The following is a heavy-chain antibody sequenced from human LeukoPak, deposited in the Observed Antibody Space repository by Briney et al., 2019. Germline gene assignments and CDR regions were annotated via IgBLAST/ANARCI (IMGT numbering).Heavy chain of an antibody. J-gene: IGHJ6*03. CDR3: AKGIVVPAAVLSPHYYMDV. V-gene: IGHV3-30*04. CDR2: ISYDGRQN. Sequence: PGGSLRLSCAASGFTFSTYAMNWVRQAPGKGLEWVAVISYDGRQNYYADSVRGRFTISRDNSKNTLYLQMNSLRAEDTAVYYCAKGIVVPAAVLSPHYYMDVWGKGTTVTVSS. CDR1: GFTFSTYA. D-gene: IGHD2-2*01.